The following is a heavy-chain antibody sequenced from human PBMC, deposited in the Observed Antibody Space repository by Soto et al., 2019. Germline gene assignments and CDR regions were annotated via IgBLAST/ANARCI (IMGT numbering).Heavy chain of an antibody. J-gene: IGHJ6*01. CDR2: VIPLFDTA. CDR1: GGIFTNNA. CDR3: ATGGQNDGYNFYHGMDV. D-gene: IGHD2-15*01. V-gene: IGHV1-69*01. Sequence: QVQVVQSGAEVKKPGSSVKVSCKVSGGIFTNNAISWVRQAPGQGLEWLGGVIPLFDTAYYAQIFRARLRISADGATTTAYMELSGLTSADTAVYFCATGGQNDGYNFYHGMDVWGQGTTVTVSA.